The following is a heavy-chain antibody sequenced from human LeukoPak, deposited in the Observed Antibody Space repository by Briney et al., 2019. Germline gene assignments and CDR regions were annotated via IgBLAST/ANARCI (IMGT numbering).Heavy chain of an antibody. Sequence: GRSLRLSCTASGFSFGDYAMHWVRQTAGKGLEWVSGITWDSESIAYADSVKGRFTISRDNAKKSLYLQMNSLRDEDTDLYYCAKGGGGRLVYYFYMDVWGKGTTVTVSS. V-gene: IGHV3-9*01. CDR1: GFSFGDYA. CDR2: ITWDSESI. CDR3: AKGGGGRLVYYFYMDV. J-gene: IGHJ6*03. D-gene: IGHD5-12*01.